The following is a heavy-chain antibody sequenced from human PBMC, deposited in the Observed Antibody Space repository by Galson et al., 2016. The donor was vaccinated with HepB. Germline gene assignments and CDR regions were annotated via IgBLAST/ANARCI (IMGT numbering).Heavy chain of an antibody. CDR3: AKSPCSSGWPCRLDP. CDR2: ISDSGDRT. J-gene: IGHJ5*02. D-gene: IGHD6-19*01. V-gene: IGHV3-23*01. Sequence: SLRLSCAASGFTFSSYAMSWVRQAPGKGLEWVSGISDSGDRTNYASSVKGRFTISRDNSKTTLYLQMNSLRAEDTAVYYCAKSPCSSGWPCRLDPWGQGTLVTVSS. CDR1: GFTFSSYA.